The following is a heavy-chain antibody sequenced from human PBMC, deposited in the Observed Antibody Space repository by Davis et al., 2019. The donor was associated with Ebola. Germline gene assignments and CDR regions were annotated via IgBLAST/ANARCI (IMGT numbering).Heavy chain of an antibody. CDR2: IHPGDSDT. J-gene: IGHJ4*02. CDR3: ARQKSWGSSWYLAY. Sequence: GESLKISCKGSGYNFPNFWIGWVRQMPGKGLEWVGIIHPGDSDTRYSPSFQGQVMISADKSINTAYLQWSSLSASDTAMYYCARQKSWGSSWYLAYWGQGTLVTVSS. V-gene: IGHV5-51*01. CDR1: GYNFPNFW. D-gene: IGHD6-13*01.